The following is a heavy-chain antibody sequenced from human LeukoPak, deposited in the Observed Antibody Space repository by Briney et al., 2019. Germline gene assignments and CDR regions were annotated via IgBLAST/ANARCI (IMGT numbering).Heavy chain of an antibody. Sequence: GGSLRLSCAASGFTFSDYHMSWIRQAPGKGLEWVSYISPGGGAIYFADSVKGRFTISRDNAKNSLYLHMNSLTAEDTAVYYCAGGRDIAVAGPGGYFDYWAQGTLVTVSS. J-gene: IGHJ4*02. V-gene: IGHV3-11*01. CDR1: GFTFSDYH. D-gene: IGHD6-19*01. CDR3: AGGRDIAVAGPGGYFDY. CDR2: ISPGGGAI.